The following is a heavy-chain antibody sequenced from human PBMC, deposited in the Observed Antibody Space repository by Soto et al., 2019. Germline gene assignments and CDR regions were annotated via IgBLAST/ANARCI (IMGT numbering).Heavy chain of an antibody. D-gene: IGHD4-17*01. CDR2: IYSGGST. V-gene: IGHV3-53*01. Sequence: GGSLRLSCAASGFTVSSTYMSWVRQAPGKGLEWVSVIYSGGSTYYADSVKGRFTISRDNAKNSLYLQMNSLRAEDTALYYCARAPGFYGDFFDYWGQGSLVTVSS. CDR3: ARAPGFYGDFFDY. J-gene: IGHJ4*02. CDR1: GFTVSSTY.